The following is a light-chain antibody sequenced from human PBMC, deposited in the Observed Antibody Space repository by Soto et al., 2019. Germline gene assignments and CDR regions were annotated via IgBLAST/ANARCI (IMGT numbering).Light chain of an antibody. V-gene: IGKV3-15*01. J-gene: IGKJ4*01. Sequence: EILMTQSPATLSVSPGERATLSCRASQSVSSNLAWYQQKPGQAPRLLIYRASTRATGIPARFSGSGSGTEFTLTISSLQSEDFAVYYCQQYDNWPPLTFGGGTKVEIK. CDR1: QSVSSN. CDR2: RAS. CDR3: QQYDNWPPLT.